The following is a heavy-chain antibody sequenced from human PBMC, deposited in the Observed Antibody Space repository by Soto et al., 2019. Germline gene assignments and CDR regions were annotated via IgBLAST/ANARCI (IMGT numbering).Heavy chain of an antibody. CDR3: ARDITAMVSSPDY. CDR1: AGSISTYF. CDR2: VYYTGST. J-gene: IGHJ4*02. D-gene: IGHD5-18*01. V-gene: IGHV4-59*01. Sequence: SETLSLTCTVSAGSISTYFWTWLRQPPGKRLEWIGYVYYTGSTNYNPSLKSRVTISLDTSKNQFSLKLSSVTAADTAVYYCARDITAMVSSPDYWGQGTLVTVSS.